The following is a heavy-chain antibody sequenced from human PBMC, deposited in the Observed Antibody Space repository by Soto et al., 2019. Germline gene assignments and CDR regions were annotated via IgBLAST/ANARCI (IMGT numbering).Heavy chain of an antibody. V-gene: IGHV4-39*01. D-gene: IGHD2-21*02. CDR1: GGSISSSSYY. CDR2: IYYSGST. J-gene: IGHJ3*02. Sequence: QLQLQESGPGLVKPSETLSLTCTVSGGSISSSSYYWGWIRQPPGKGLEWIGSIYYSGSTYYNPSLKSRGTISVDTSKDQFSLKLSSVTAADTAVYYCARFEFPMNRVVTTKNAFDIWGQGTMVTVSS. CDR3: ARFEFPMNRVVTTKNAFDI.